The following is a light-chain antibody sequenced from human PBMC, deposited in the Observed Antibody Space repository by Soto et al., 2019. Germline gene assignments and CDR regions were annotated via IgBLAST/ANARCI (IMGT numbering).Light chain of an antibody. CDR1: QSVSSSY. Sequence: EIVLTQSPGTLSLSPGERATLSCRASQSVSSSYLAWYQQKPGQAPRLLIYGASSRATDIPDRFSGSGSGTDFPLTISRLEPEDFAVYYCQQYGSSPTFGGGTKVDIK. CDR3: QQYGSSPT. V-gene: IGKV3-20*01. J-gene: IGKJ4*01. CDR2: GAS.